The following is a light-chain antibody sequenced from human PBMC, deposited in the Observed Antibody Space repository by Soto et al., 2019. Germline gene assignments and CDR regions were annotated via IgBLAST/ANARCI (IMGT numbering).Light chain of an antibody. CDR3: QQSHSTPYT. J-gene: IGKJ2*01. CDR2: AAS. V-gene: IGKV1-39*01. Sequence: DIQMTQSPSSLSTSFGARVTLTCRASQSIDTYLNWYQQKPGTAPKLLMYAASTLHSGVPSRFSGSGSGTDFTLTISSLQREDFATYFCQQSHSTPYTFGQGTKLEI. CDR1: QSIDTY.